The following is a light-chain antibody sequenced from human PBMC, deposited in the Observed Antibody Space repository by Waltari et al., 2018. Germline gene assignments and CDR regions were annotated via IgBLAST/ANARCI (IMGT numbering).Light chain of an antibody. CDR1: SPNIRPRHD. CDR3: QSYDSSLSVSV. CDR2: GNS. J-gene: IGLJ1*01. V-gene: IGLV1-40*01. Sequence: SVPTQPPSLSGAPGQTLTTSSTASSPNIRPRHDVHWYQHLPGTAPKLLIYGNSNRPSGVPDRFSGSKSGTSASLAITGLQAEDEADYYCQSYDSSLSVSVFGTGTKVTVL.